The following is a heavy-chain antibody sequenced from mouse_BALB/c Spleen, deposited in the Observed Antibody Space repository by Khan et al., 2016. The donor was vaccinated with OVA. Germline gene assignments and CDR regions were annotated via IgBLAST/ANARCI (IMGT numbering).Heavy chain of an antibody. Sequence: EVELVESGGGLVRPGGSLKLSCAASGFSFTTYTMSWVRQTPERRLEWVATINSGSTYTYYPDSVKGRFTLSRDKAKNTLYIQMSSLNSEDTAMYYCTRDGEFAHGYIDDWGPGTTVTVSS. CDR3: TRDGEFAHGYIDD. J-gene: IGHJ1*01. D-gene: IGHD2-13*01. CDR2: INSGSTYT. CDR1: GFSFTTYT. V-gene: IGHV5-6-4*01.